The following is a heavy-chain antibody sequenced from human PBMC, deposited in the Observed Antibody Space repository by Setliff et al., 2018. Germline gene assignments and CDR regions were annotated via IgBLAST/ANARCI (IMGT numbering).Heavy chain of an antibody. J-gene: IGHJ6*03. Sequence: ASVKVSCKASGYTLSSYYMHWVRQAPGQGLEWMGLINPSGENTVYAEKFQGRVSMTRDTSTSTVYMELESLKSGDTAIFYCAGGLIAYASWSPNKHAYYYYMDVWGNGTTVTVSS. D-gene: IGHD6-13*01. V-gene: IGHV1-46*01. CDR1: GYTLSSYY. CDR3: AGGLIAYASWSPNKHAYYYYMDV. CDR2: INPSGENT.